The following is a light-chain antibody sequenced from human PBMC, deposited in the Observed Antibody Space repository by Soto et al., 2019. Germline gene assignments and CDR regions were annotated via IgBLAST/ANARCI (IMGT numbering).Light chain of an antibody. CDR3: HYGQV. V-gene: IGKV3-20*01. J-gene: IGKJ2*01. CDR2: GAS. CDR1: QSFNSIY. Sequence: EIVLTQSPGTPSLSPGERATLSCRASQSFNSIYLAWYQQKPGQAPRLLIYGASRRATGIPDRFSGSGSGTDFTLTISRLEPEDFAVYHCHYGQVFGQGTKLEIK.